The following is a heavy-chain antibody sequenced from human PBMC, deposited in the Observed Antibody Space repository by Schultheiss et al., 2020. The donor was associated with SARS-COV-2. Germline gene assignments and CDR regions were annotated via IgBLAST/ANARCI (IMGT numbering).Heavy chain of an antibody. J-gene: IGHJ4*02. CDR2: ISSSGSTI. CDR3: ARVTQWLDGFFDY. D-gene: IGHD6-19*01. CDR1: GFTFSSYA. V-gene: IGHV3-48*04. Sequence: GGSLRLSCAASGFTFSSYAMSWVRQAPGKGLEWVSYISSSGSTIYYADSVKGRFTISRDNAKNSLYLQMNSLRAEDTAVYYCARVTQWLDGFFDYWGQGTLVTVSS.